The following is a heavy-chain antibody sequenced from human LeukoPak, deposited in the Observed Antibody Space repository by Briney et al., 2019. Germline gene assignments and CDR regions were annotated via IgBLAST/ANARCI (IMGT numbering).Heavy chain of an antibody. CDR3: TGGYCRGGSCYSWGGDY. D-gene: IGHD2-15*01. V-gene: IGHV3-72*01. CDR2: IRNKANSYTT. CDR1: GFIFSDHY. Sequence: GGSLRLSCAGSGFIFSDHYIDWVRQAPGKGLEWVGRIRNKANSYTTDYAASVKGRFSISRDDSENSVYLEMNSLKIEDSAVFYCTGGYCRGGSCYSWGGDYWGQGTLVTVSS. J-gene: IGHJ4*02.